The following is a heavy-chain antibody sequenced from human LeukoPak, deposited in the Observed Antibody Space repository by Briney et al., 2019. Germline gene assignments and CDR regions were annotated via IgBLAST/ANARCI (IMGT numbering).Heavy chain of an antibody. CDR1: GFTFNNYW. J-gene: IGHJ4*02. V-gene: IGHV3-7*04. CDR2: IKEDGSET. CDR3: AREVEVAEKLDY. Sequence: GSLRLSFTASGFTFNNYWISWFRQAPGKGLEWVANIKEDGSETYYADSVKGRFTISRDNAKNSLYLKMNSLRAEDTAMYYCAREVEVAEKLDYWGQGPLVTVSS. D-gene: IGHD2-15*01.